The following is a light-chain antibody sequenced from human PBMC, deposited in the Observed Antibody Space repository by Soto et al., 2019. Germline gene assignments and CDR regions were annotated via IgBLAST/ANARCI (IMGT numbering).Light chain of an antibody. CDR1: QGISSY. V-gene: IGKV1-8*01. Sequence: AIRMTQSPSSFSASTGDRVTITCRASQGISSYLAWYQQKPGKAPKLLISAASTLQSGVPSRFSGSGSGTDFTLTISCLQSADFATYYCQQYYSYPPTFGQGTKVEIK. CDR2: AAS. J-gene: IGKJ1*01. CDR3: QQYYSYPPT.